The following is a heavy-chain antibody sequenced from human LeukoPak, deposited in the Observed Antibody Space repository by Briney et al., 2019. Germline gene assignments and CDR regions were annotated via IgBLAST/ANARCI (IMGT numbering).Heavy chain of an antibody. CDR3: ARDQVGGTFWSGFGYYYYMDV. Sequence: GGSLRLSCVASGFTFSSYSMKWVRQAPGKGLEWISYISSSSSTIYYADSVKGRFTISRDNAKNSLYLQMNSLRAEDTAVYYCARDQVGGTFWSGFGYYYYMDVWGKGTTVTVSS. CDR2: ISSSSSTI. CDR1: GFTFSSYS. J-gene: IGHJ6*03. D-gene: IGHD3-3*01. V-gene: IGHV3-48*04.